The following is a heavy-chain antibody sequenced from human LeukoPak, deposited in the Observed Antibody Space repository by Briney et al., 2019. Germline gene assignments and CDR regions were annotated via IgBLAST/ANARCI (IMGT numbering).Heavy chain of an antibody. Sequence: SGTLSLTCAVSGGSISSSNWWSWVRQPPGKGLEWIGEIYHSGSTNYNPSLKSRVTISVGKSKNQFSLKLSSVTAADTAVYYCARDGSWAYDILTGYSDAFDIWGQGTMVTVTS. J-gene: IGHJ3*02. CDR3: ARDGSWAYDILTGYSDAFDI. D-gene: IGHD3-9*01. CDR1: GGSISSSNW. CDR2: IYHSGST. V-gene: IGHV4-4*02.